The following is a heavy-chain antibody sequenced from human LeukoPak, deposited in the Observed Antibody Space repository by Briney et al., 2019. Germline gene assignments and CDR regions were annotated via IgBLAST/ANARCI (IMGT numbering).Heavy chain of an antibody. Sequence: ASVKVSCKASGYTFTTYDINGVRQATGQGLEWMGWMNPNSGNTGYAQKFQGRVTMTRNTSISTAYMELSSLRSEDTAVYYCARSRGRGHKENWFDPWGQGPIVTVSS. V-gene: IGHV1-8*01. CDR3: ARSRGRGHKENWFDP. CDR1: GYTFTTYD. J-gene: IGHJ5*02. D-gene: IGHD6-19*01. CDR2: MNPNSGNT.